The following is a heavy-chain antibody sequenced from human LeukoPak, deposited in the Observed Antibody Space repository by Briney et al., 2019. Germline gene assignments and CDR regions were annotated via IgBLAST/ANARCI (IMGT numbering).Heavy chain of an antibody. CDR3: TTTRSGITGTLFDY. J-gene: IGHJ4*02. V-gene: IGHV3-15*01. CDR1: GFTFSSYS. CDR2: IKSKTDGGTT. D-gene: IGHD1-20*01. Sequence: GGSLRLSCAASGFTFSSYSMNWVRQAPGKGLEWVGRIKSKTDGGTTDYAAPVKGRFTISRDDSKNTLYLQMNSLKTEDTAVYYCTTTRSGITGTLFDYWGQGTLVTVSS.